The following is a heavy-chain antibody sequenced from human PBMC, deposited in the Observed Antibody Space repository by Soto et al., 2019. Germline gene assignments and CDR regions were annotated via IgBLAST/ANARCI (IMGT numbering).Heavy chain of an antibody. CDR2: MNPNSGNT. J-gene: IGHJ6*03. CDR1: GYTFTSYD. CDR3: ARGSIAARPYYYYYMDV. D-gene: IGHD6-6*01. V-gene: IGHV1-8*01. Sequence: ASVKVSCKASGYTFTSYDINWVRQATGQGLEWMGWMNPNSGNTGYAQKFQGRVTMTRNTSISTAYMELSSLRSEDTAVYYCARGSIAARPYYYYYMDVWGKGTKVTVSS.